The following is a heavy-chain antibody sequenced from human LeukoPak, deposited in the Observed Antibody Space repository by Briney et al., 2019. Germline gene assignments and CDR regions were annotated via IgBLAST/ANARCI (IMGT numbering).Heavy chain of an antibody. Sequence: GGSLRLSCATSGFTFSGHSMAWIRQTPGKGLEWVSVIFGSGVNTYHADSLKGRFTISRDNSKSTLYLQMNSLRADDTAVYYCARVGDWSYYFGMDAWGQGTTVSVSS. CDR2: IFGSGVNT. J-gene: IGHJ6*02. CDR1: GFTFSGHS. CDR3: ARVGDWSYYFGMDA. D-gene: IGHD3-16*01. V-gene: IGHV3-23*01.